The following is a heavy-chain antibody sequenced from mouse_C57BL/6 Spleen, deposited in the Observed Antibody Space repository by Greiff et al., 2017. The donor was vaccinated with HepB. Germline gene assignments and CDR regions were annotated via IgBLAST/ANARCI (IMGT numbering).Heavy chain of an antibody. CDR3: ARSSDDGYYTWFAY. V-gene: IGHV7-3*01. D-gene: IGHD2-3*01. J-gene: IGHJ3*01. CDR2: IRNKANGYTT. Sequence: EVMLVESGGGLVQPGGSLSLSCAASGFTFTDYYMSWVRQPPGKALEWLGFIRNKANGYTTEYSASVKGRFTISRDNSQSILYLQMNALRAEDSATYYCARSSDDGYYTWFAYWGQGTLVTVSA. CDR1: GFTFTDYY.